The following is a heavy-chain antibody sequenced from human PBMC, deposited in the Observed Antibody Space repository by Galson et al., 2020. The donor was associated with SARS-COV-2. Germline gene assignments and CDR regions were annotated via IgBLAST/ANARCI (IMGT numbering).Heavy chain of an antibody. Sequence: SETLSLTCTVSGGSIGSSSYYWGWIRQSQGKGLEWIGSIYYSGSTYYNPSLKSRVTMSVDTSKNQFSLKLSSVTAADTAVYYCAESSGHYEPFDHWGQGTLVTVSS. V-gene: IGHV4-39*01. J-gene: IGHJ4*02. CDR3: AESSGHYEPFDH. CDR1: GGSIGSSSYY. CDR2: IYYSGST. D-gene: IGHD3-22*01.